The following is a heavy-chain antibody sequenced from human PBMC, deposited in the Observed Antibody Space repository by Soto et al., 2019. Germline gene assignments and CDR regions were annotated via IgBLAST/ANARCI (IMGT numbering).Heavy chain of an antibody. D-gene: IGHD6-13*01. CDR2: LNIAGTI. V-gene: IGHV4-4*07. Sequence: SETLSLTCSVSGASISSFNWYWVRQPAGKGPEWVGRLNIAGTINCNPSLKSRITMSMDTSKNQISLHLRSVTAADTAIYYCARDRGEYTSSWFWYFSHWGHGTLVTVPQ. J-gene: IGHJ2*01. CDR3: ARDRGEYTSSWFWYFSH. CDR1: GASISSFN.